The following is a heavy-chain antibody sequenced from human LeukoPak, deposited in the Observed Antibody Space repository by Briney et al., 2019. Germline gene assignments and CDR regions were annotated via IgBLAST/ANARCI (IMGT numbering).Heavy chain of an antibody. CDR1: GNSFTSYW. CDR2: IYPGDSDI. V-gene: IGHV5-51*01. J-gene: IGHJ3*02. Sequence: GESLKISCKGSGNSFTSYWIGWVRQMPGKGLEWMGIIYPGDSDIKYSPSFQGQVTISADKSISTAYLQWSSLKASDTAMYYCARAARYDAFDIWGQGTMVTVSS. D-gene: IGHD6-25*01. CDR3: ARAARYDAFDI.